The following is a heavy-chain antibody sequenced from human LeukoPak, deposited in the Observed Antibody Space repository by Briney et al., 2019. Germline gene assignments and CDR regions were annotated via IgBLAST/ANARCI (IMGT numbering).Heavy chain of an antibody. D-gene: IGHD3-9*01. CDR3: ARDSEYDILTGRVVPSGMDV. Sequence: ASVKVSCKACGYTFTGYYMHWVRQAPGQGLEWMGWINHNSSGTNYGQKFQGRVTMTRDPSISTAYMELSRLRSDDTAVYYCARDSEYDILTGRVVPSGMDVWGQGTTVTVSS. CDR2: INHNSSGT. J-gene: IGHJ6*02. CDR1: GYTFTGYY. V-gene: IGHV1-2*02.